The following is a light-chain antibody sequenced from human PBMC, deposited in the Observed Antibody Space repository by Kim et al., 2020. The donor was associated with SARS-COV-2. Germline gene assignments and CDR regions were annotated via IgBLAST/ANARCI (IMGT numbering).Light chain of an antibody. V-gene: IGLV6-57*02. CDR1: SGSIASNY. J-gene: IGLJ3*02. CDR3: QSYDSSNPCV. CDR2: EDN. Sequence: NFMLTQPHSVSESPGKTVTISCTGSSGSIASNYVQWYQQRPGSAPTTVIYEDNQRPSGVPDRFSGSIDSSSNSASLTISGLKTEDEADYYCQSYDSSNPCVFGGGTQRPS.